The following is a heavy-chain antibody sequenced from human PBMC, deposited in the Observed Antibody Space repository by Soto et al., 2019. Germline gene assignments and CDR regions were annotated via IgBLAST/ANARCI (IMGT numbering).Heavy chain of an antibody. CDR3: TGTEITIFGVVPDY. Sequence: GGSLRLSCAASGFTFSNAWMSWVRQAPGKGLEWVGRIKSKTDGGTTDYAAPVKGRFTISRDDSKNTLYLQMNSLKTEDTAVYYCTGTEITIFGVVPDYWGRGTLVTVSS. CDR1: GFTFSNAW. D-gene: IGHD3-3*01. CDR2: IKSKTDGGTT. V-gene: IGHV3-15*01. J-gene: IGHJ4*02.